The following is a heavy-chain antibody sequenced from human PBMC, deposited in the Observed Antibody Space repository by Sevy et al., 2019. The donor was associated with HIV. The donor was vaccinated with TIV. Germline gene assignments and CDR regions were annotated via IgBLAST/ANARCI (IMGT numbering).Heavy chain of an antibody. V-gene: IGHV3-23*01. D-gene: IGHD3-3*02. CDR3: ARDGRGISAFDI. CDR1: GFTFSSYG. CDR2: ISGNGENT. Sequence: GGSLRLSCAASGFTFSSYGMHWVRQAPGKGLEWVSAISGNGENTHYADSVRGRFTISRDNFKNTLYLHMSTLRAEDTALYYCARDGRGISAFDIWGQGTMVTVSS. J-gene: IGHJ3*02.